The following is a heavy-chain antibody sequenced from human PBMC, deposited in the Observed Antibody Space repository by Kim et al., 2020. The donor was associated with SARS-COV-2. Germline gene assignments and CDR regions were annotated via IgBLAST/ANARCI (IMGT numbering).Heavy chain of an antibody. CDR2: IIPIFGTA. CDR1: GGTFSSYA. J-gene: IGHJ6*02. V-gene: IGHV1-69*13. Sequence: SVKVSCKASGGTFSSYAISWVRQAPGQGLEWMGGIIPIFGTANYAQKFQGRVTITADESTSTAYMELSSLRSEDTAVYYCASTPYYYDSSATIGGYYYYGMDVWGQGTTVTVSS. D-gene: IGHD3-22*01. CDR3: ASTPYYYDSSATIGGYYYYGMDV.